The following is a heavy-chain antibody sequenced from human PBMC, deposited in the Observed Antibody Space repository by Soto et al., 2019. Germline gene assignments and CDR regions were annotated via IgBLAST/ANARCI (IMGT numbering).Heavy chain of an antibody. D-gene: IGHD1-26*01. V-gene: IGHV3-48*01. CDR1: GFTFSSYS. CDR2: ISSSSSTI. CDR3: AREWGPRSHNWFDP. Sequence: PGGSLRLSCAASGFTFSSYSMNWVRQAPGKGLEWVSYISSSSSTIYYADSVKGRFTISRDNANNSLYLQMNSLRAEDTAIYYCAREWGPRSHNWFDPWGQGTLVTVSS. J-gene: IGHJ5*02.